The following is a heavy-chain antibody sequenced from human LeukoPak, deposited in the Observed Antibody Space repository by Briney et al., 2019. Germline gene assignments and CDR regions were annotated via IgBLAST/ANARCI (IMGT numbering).Heavy chain of an antibody. D-gene: IGHD2-21*02. CDR2: ISPNGVIT. V-gene: IGHV3-23*01. Sequence: GGSLRLSCAASGFTFSSHGMNWVRQAPGKGLEWVSDISPNGVITYYADSVKGRFTISRDNSKGTVYLQMNSLRPEDTAVYYCARDEARGGDCYRGSCPFDYWGQGTLVTVSS. CDR3: ARDEARGGDCYRGSCPFDY. J-gene: IGHJ4*02. CDR1: GFTFSSHG.